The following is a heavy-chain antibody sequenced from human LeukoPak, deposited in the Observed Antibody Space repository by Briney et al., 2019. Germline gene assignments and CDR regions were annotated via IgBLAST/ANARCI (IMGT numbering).Heavy chain of an antibody. V-gene: IGHV3-11*04. CDR3: ARVNMIRGVIDY. D-gene: IGHD3-10*01. J-gene: IGHJ4*02. CDR1: GFTFTDSY. Sequence: GGSLRLSCAASGFTFTDSYMTWVRQAPGKGLEWISYISSHGSTIYYADSVKGRFTVSRDSANNSLYLQMNSLTAADTALYFCARVNMIRGVIDYWGQGTLVTVSS. CDR2: ISSHGSTI.